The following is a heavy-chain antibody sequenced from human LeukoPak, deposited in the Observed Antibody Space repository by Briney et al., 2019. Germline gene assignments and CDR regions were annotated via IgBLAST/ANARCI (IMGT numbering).Heavy chain of an antibody. J-gene: IGHJ3*02. V-gene: IGHV3-23*01. CDR1: GFTFSSYA. D-gene: IGHD2-8*01. CDR2: ISGSGGST. CDR3: AKDYNTVNIVLMVYALRGNDAFDI. Sequence: GGSLRLSCAASGFTFSSYAMSWVRQAPGKGLEWVSAISGSGGSTYYADSVKGRFTISRDNSKNTLYLQMNSLRAEDTAVYYCAKDYNTVNIVLMVYALRGNDAFDIWGQGTMVTVSS.